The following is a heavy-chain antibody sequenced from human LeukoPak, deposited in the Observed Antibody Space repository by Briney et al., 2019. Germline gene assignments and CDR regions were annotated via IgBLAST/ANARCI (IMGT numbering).Heavy chain of an antibody. Sequence: GASVKVSCKASVGTFSSYAISWVRQAPGQGLEWMGRIIPILGIANYAQKFQGRVTITADKSTSTAYMELSSLRSEDTAVYYCARESMAYCGGDCYRDFDYWGQGTLVTVSS. CDR1: VGTFSSYA. J-gene: IGHJ4*02. D-gene: IGHD2-21*01. V-gene: IGHV1-69*04. CDR3: ARESMAYCGGDCYRDFDY. CDR2: IIPILGIA.